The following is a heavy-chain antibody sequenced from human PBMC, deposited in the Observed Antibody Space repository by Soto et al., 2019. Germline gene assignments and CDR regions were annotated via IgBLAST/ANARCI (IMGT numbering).Heavy chain of an antibody. Sequence: GALRLSFAASVLTFSSYAMSPAREAPGKGLEWVSHITASGGITYYAESVKGRFTISRDSSRNTLYLQMNSLRAEDTALYYCAKCIQVNWKYDAFHIWGQGTMVTV. V-gene: IGHV3-23*01. CDR1: VLTFSSYA. CDR2: ITASGGIT. J-gene: IGHJ3*02. D-gene: IGHD1-7*01. CDR3: AKCIQVNWKYDAFHI.